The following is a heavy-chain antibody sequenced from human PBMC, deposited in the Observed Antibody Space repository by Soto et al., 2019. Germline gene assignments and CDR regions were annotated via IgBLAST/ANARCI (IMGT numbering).Heavy chain of an antibody. CDR1: GGSISSSSYY. J-gene: IGHJ4*02. CDR2: IYYSGST. D-gene: IGHD4-17*01. CDR3: ARYQTTVTSYDY. V-gene: IGHV4-39*01. Sequence: PSETLSLTCTVSGGSISSSSYYWGWIRQPPGKGLEWIGSIYYSGSTYYNPSLKSRVTISVDTSKNQFSLKLSSVTAADTAVYYCARYQTTVTSYDYWGQGTLVT.